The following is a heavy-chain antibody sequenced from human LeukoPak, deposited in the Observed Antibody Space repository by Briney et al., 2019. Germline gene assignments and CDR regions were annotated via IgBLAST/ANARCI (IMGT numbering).Heavy chain of an antibody. J-gene: IGHJ4*02. Sequence: PSETLSLTCTVSGGSMSSYYWSWIRQPPGKGLEWIGYIYYSGSTNYNPSLKSRVTISVDTSKNQFSLRLSSVTAADTAVYYCARDSYGYYFDYWGQGTLVTVSS. CDR3: ARDSYGYYFDY. CDR1: GGSMSSYY. D-gene: IGHD5-18*01. V-gene: IGHV4-59*01. CDR2: IYYSGST.